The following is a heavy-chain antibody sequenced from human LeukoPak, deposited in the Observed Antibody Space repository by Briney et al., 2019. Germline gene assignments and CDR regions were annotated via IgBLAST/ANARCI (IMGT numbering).Heavy chain of an antibody. CDR3: ARHGGGSYYSVYYFDY. V-gene: IGHV4-34*01. J-gene: IGHJ4*02. CDR1: GGSFSGYY. CDR2: INHSGST. D-gene: IGHD1-26*01. Sequence: SETLSLTCAVYGGSFSGYYWSWIRQPPGKGLEWIGEINHSGSTNYNPSLKSRVTISVDTSKNQFSLKLSSVTAADTAVYYCARHGGGSYYSVYYFDYWGQGTLVTVSS.